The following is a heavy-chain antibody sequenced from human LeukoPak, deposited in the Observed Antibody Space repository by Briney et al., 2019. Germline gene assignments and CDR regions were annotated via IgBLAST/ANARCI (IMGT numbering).Heavy chain of an antibody. CDR2: IRYDGSNK. V-gene: IGHV3-30*02. Sequence: GGSLRLSCAASGFTFSSYGMHWVRQAPGKGLEWVAFIRYDGSNKYYADSVKGRFTISRDNSKNTLYLQMNSLRAEDTAVYYCAKDRRSGWYPYYFDYWGQGTTVTVSS. J-gene: IGHJ4*02. D-gene: IGHD6-19*01. CDR1: GFTFSSYG. CDR3: AKDRRSGWYPYYFDY.